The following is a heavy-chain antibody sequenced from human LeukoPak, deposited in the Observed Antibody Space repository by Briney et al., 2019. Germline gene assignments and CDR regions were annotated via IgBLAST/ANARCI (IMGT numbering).Heavy chain of an antibody. CDR1: GGSISSGSYY. J-gene: IGHJ4*02. Sequence: IRSETLSLTCTVSGGSISSGSYYWSWIRRPDGKGLEWIGRIYTSGSTNYNPSLKSRVTISVDTSKNQFSLKLSSVTAADTAVYYCARYRVEMAATPSHLFDYWGQGTLVTVSS. V-gene: IGHV4-61*02. CDR2: IYTSGST. D-gene: IGHD5-24*01. CDR3: ARYRVEMAATPSHLFDY.